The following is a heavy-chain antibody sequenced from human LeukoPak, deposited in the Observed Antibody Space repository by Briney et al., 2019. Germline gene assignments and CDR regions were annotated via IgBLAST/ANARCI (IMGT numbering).Heavy chain of an antibody. CDR2: ISGSGGST. D-gene: IGHD1-14*01. CDR1: GFTFSSYA. V-gene: IGHV3-23*01. CDR3: AALDNGRDY. Sequence: PGGSLRLSCAASGFTFSSYAMSWVRQAPGKGLEWVSTISGSGGSTYYADSVKGRFTISRDNAKNTLYLQMNSLRAEDTAVYYCAALDNGRDYWGQGTLVTVSS. J-gene: IGHJ4*02.